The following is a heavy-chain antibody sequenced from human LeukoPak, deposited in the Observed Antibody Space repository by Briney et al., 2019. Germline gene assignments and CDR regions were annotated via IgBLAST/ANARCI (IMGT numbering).Heavy chain of an antibody. CDR2: IIPIFGPT. CDR1: GGTFTDFA. J-gene: IGHJ1*01. Sequence: ASVKVSCKSSGGTFTDFAVNWVRQAPGQGLEWMAGIIPIFGPTSYAQSFQGRVSLSTDESTSTVFMEVSGLQFGDTAVYYCALRKITGTSLEYWGQGSPVTVSS. V-gene: IGHV1-69*05. CDR3: ALRKITGTSLEY. D-gene: IGHD1-14*01.